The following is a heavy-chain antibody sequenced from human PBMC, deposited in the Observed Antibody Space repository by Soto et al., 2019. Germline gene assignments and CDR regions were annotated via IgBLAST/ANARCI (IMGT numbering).Heavy chain of an antibody. V-gene: IGHV1-69*13. CDR3: GGYYYDSSGYYYYYGMDV. CDR1: GGTFSSYA. CDR2: IIPIFGTA. D-gene: IGHD3-22*01. Sequence: SVKVSCKASGGTFSSYAISWVRQAPGQGLEWMGGIIPIFGTANYAQKFQGRVTITADESTSTAYMELSSLRSEDTAVYYCGGYYYDSSGYYYYYGMDVWGQGTTVTVS. J-gene: IGHJ6*02.